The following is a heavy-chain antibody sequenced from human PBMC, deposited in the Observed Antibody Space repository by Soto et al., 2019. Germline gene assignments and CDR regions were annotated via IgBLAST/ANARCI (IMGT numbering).Heavy chain of an antibody. Sequence: EVQLVESGGGLVQPGGSLRLSCAASGFTFSSYWMHWVRQAPGKGLVWVSRINSDGSSTTYADSVKGRFTISRDNAKNTLYLQMNSLRAEDTAVYYCASGSGGNVHFDHWGQGTLVTVSS. D-gene: IGHD5-12*01. CDR3: ASGSGGNVHFDH. CDR1: GFTFSSYW. V-gene: IGHV3-74*01. J-gene: IGHJ4*02. CDR2: INSDGSST.